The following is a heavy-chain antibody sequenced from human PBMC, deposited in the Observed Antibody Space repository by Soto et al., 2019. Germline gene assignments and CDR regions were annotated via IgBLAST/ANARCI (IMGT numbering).Heavy chain of an antibody. D-gene: IGHD6-19*01. CDR2: IYSGGST. Sequence: EVQLVESGGGLVQPGGSLRLSCAASGFTVSSNYMSWVRQAPGKGLEWVSVIYSGGSTYYADSVQGRFTISRDHTKDTLYLQMTSRRGENTAVYYCTNRGWSFDYWGQGTLVSVSS. CDR1: GFTVSSNY. V-gene: IGHV3-66*01. CDR3: TNRGWSFDY. J-gene: IGHJ4*02.